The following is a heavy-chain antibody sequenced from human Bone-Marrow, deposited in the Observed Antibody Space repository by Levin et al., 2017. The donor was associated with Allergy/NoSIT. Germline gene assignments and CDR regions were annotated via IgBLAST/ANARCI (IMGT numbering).Heavy chain of an antibody. CDR3: ASCGYSYGSPNFYFFGLDV. D-gene: IGHD5-18*01. CDR2: IIPSFGTP. V-gene: IGHV1-69*01. Sequence: KISCQASGGTPSTYALVWVRQAPGQGLEWMGGIIPSFGTPYYAQKFQGRVTITADEDTSTAYMELTSLRSDDTAVYYCASCGYSYGSPNFYFFGLDVWGQGTTVTVSS. CDR1: GGTPSTYA. J-gene: IGHJ6*02.